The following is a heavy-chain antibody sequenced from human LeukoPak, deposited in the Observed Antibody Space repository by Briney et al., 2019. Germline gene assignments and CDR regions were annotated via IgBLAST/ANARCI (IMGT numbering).Heavy chain of an antibody. J-gene: IGHJ4*02. D-gene: IGHD3-9*01. V-gene: IGHV1-69*06. CDR3: ARDRTIDDILTLDY. Sequence: SVKVSCKASGGTFSSYAISWVRQAPGQGLEWMGGIIPIFGTANYAQKFQGRVTITADKPTSTAYMELSSLRSEDTAVYYCARDRTIDDILTLDYWGQGTLVTVSS. CDR1: GGTFSSYA. CDR2: IIPIFGTA.